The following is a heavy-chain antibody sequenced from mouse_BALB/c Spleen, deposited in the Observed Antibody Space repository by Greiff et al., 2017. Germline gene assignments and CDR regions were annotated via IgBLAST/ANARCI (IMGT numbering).Heavy chain of an antibody. D-gene: IGHD2-4*01. CDR3: ARDLMITRAMDY. CDR1: GFTFSSYG. J-gene: IGHJ4*01. V-gene: IGHV5-6-3*01. CDR2: INSNGGST. Sequence: EVMLVESGGGLVQPGGSLKLSCAASGFTFSSYGMSWVRQTPDKRLELVATINSNGGSTYYPDSVKGRFTISRDNAKNTLYLQMSSLKSEDTAMYYCARDLMITRAMDYWGQGTSVTVSS.